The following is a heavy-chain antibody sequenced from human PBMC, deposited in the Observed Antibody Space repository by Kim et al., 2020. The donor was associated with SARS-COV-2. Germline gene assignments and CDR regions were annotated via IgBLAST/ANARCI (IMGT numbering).Heavy chain of an antibody. CDR2: IYYSGST. J-gene: IGHJ6*02. V-gene: IGHV4-59*01. D-gene: IGHD3-9*01. CDR1: GGSISSYY. Sequence: SETLSLTCTVSGGSISSYYWSWIRQPPGKGLEWIGYIYYSGSTNYNPSLKSRVTISVDTSKNQFSLKLSSVTAADTAVYYCARARGGTYYDILTGYSENYYYYGMDVWSQGTTVTVSS. CDR3: ARARGGTYYDILTGYSENYYYYGMDV.